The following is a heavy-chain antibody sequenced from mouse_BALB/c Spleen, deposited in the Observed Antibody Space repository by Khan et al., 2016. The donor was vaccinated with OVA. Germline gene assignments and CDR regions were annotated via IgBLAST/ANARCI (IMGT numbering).Heavy chain of an antibody. CDR2: INTYTEEP. Sequence: QIQLVQSGPELKKPGETVKISCKASGYTFTNYGMNWVKQAPGKGLKWMGWINTYTEEPTYADDFKGRFAFSLETYASTAYLQINNLKNEDTSTYFCASGGYLYFDVWGAGTTVTVSS. CDR3: ASGGYLYFDV. D-gene: IGHD1-1*02. V-gene: IGHV9-3-1*01. J-gene: IGHJ1*01. CDR1: GYTFTNYG.